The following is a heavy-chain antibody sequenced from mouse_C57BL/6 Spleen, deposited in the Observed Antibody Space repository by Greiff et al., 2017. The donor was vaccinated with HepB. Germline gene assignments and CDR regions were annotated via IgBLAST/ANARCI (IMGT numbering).Heavy chain of an antibody. V-gene: IGHV2-2*01. Sequence: VKLMESGPGLVQPSQSLSITCTVSGFSLTSYGVHWVRQSPGKGLEWLGVIWSGGSTDYNAAFISKLSISKDNAKSQVFFKMNSLQADDTAIYYCGSPGYGYDVKFAYWGQGTLVTVSA. D-gene: IGHD2-2*01. J-gene: IGHJ3*01. CDR2: IWSGGST. CDR1: GFSLTSYG. CDR3: GSPGYGYDVKFAY.